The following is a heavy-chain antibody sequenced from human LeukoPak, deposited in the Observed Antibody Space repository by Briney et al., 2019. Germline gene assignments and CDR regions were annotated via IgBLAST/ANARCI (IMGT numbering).Heavy chain of an antibody. V-gene: IGHV1-46*01. CDR3: ARVYEMIRGVIGSDAFDI. J-gene: IGHJ3*02. Sequence: ASAKVSCKASGYTFTTYYMHWVRQVPGQGLEWMGIINPSGGSTTYAQKFQGRVTMTRDTSTSTVYMELSSLRSEDTAVYYCARVYEMIRGVIGSDAFDIWGQGTMVTVSS. CDR2: INPSGGST. CDR1: GYTFTTYY. D-gene: IGHD3-10*01.